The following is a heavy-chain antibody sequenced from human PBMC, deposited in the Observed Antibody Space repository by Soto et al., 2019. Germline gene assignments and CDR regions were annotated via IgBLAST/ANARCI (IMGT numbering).Heavy chain of an antibody. V-gene: IGHV3-23*01. J-gene: IGHJ6*01. CDR2: ISASGGSS. Sequence: PLSSLPITKDRHAPGKGLEWVSSISASGGSSQHADSVKGRFTLSRDNSKNTMHLHMNSLRAEDTAVYYCAKVLLLGLFYGNDV. D-gene: IGHD2-21*01. CDR1: PLSSLP. CDR3: AKVLLLGLFYGNDV.